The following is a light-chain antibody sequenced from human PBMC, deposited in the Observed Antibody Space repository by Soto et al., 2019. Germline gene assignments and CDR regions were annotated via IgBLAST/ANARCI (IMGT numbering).Light chain of an antibody. J-gene: IGKJ1*01. CDR3: QQRSDWPPT. CDR1: QSVSSS. V-gene: IGKV3-11*01. CDR2: DAS. Sequence: EIVLTQSAASLSLSPGERATLSCRASQSVSSSLAWYQQKPGQAPRLLIYDASNRATGIPARFSGSGSGTDFTLTISSLEPEDFAVYYCQQRSDWPPTFGQGTKVEIK.